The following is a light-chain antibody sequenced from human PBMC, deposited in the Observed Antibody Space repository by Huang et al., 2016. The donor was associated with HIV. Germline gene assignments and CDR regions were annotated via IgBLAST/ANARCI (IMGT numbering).Light chain of an antibody. V-gene: IGKV3-20*01. CDR3: QQYYRSPST. CDR2: TAS. J-gene: IGKJ5*01. Sequence: IVLTQSPGTLSLSPGERGTLSCRASQSVGQNYLAWYQQKPGQAPRHLIYTASNRATGIPDRFSGGGSGTDYTHTINRLEPEEFAVYYCQQYYRSPSTFGQGTRLEIK. CDR1: QSVGQNY.